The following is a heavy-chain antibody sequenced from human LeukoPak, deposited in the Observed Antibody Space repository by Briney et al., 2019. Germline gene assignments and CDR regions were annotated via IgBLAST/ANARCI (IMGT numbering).Heavy chain of an antibody. D-gene: IGHD4-23*01. V-gene: IGHV4-34*01. CDR2: INHSGST. CDR1: GGSFSGYY. Sequence: SEILSLTCAVYGGSFSGYYWSWIRQPPGKGLEWIGEINHSGSTNYNPSLKSRVTISVDTSKNQFSLKLSSVTAADTAVYYCARTRGGVVTRVRNYYYYYMDVWGKGTTVTISS. CDR3: ARTRGGVVTRVRNYYYYYMDV. J-gene: IGHJ6*03.